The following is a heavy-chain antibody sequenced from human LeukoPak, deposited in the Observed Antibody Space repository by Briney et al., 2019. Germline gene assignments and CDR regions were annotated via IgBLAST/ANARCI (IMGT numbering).Heavy chain of an antibody. CDR3: AKEAGLFDV. V-gene: IGHV3-30*02. J-gene: IGHJ3*01. Sequence: GGSLRLSCAASGFMFSSYAMSWVRQAPGKGLEWVAYIRSDGSKEYHADSVKGRFIISRDNSKKILYLQMNSLRPDDTAMYYCAKEAGLFDVWGQGAMVTVSS. CDR2: IRSDGSKE. CDR1: GFMFSSYA.